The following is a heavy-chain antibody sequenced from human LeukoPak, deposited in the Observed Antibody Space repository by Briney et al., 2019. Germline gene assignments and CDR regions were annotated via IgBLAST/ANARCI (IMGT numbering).Heavy chain of an antibody. J-gene: IGHJ4*02. V-gene: IGHV3-30*18. CDR3: VKDPVRWWGVTATRYFDY. D-gene: IGHD3-10*01. CDR2: ISYDGSNK. CDR1: GFTFSSYG. Sequence: PGGSLRLSCAASGFTFSSYGMHWVRQAPGKGLEWVAVISYDGSNKYYADSVKGRFTISRDNSKNTLYLQMNSLRAEDTAVYYCVKDPVRWWGVTATRYFDYWGQGTLVTVSS.